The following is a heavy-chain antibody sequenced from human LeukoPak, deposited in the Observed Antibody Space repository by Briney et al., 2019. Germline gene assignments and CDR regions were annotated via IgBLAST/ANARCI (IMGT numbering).Heavy chain of an antibody. D-gene: IGHD6-13*01. Sequence: SETLSLTCTVSGVSISSSSYYWGWIRQPRGKGLEWIGSIYYSGSTYYNPSLKSRVTISVDTSKNQFSLKLSSVTAADTAVYYCAREGIAAGDAFDIWGQGTMVTVSS. J-gene: IGHJ3*02. CDR2: IYYSGST. CDR3: AREGIAAGDAFDI. V-gene: IGHV4-39*02. CDR1: GVSISSSSYY.